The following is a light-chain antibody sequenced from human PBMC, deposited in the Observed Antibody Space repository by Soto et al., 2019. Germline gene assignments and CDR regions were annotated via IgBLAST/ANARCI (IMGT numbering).Light chain of an antibody. V-gene: IGLV2-14*03. CDR1: SSDVGAYNY. Sequence: QSVLTQPASVSGSPGQSIAISCTGTSSDVGAYNYVSWYQHHPGKAPKLMIYDVSNRPSGVANRFSGSKSDTTASLTISGLQAEDEDDYYCSSYTSSSALVFGTGTKVTVL. CDR3: SSYTSSSALV. CDR2: DVS. J-gene: IGLJ1*01.